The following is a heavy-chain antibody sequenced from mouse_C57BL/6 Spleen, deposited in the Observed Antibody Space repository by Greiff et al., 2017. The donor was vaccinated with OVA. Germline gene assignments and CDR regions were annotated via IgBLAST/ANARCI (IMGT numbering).Heavy chain of an antibody. CDR2: ISSGGSYT. J-gene: IGHJ4*01. CDR1: GFTFSSYG. CDR3: ARGGSKDAMDY. D-gene: IGHD1-1*01. V-gene: IGHV5-6*02. Sequence: DVKLVESGGDLVKPGGSLKLSCAASGFTFSSYGMSWVRQTPDKRLEWVATISSGGSYTYYPDSVKGRFTISRDNAKNTLYLQMSSLKSEDTAMYYCARGGSKDAMDYWGQGTSVTVSS.